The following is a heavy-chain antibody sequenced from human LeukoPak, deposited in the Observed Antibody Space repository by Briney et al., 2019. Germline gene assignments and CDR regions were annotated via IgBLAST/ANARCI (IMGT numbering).Heavy chain of an antibody. Sequence: PGGSLRLSCAASGFTVSSNYMSWVRQAPGKGLEWVGRIKSKTDGGTTDYAAPVKGRFTISRDDSKNTLYLQMNSLKTEDTAVYYCTTDPATTYYYYYYMDVWGKGTTVTISS. V-gene: IGHV3-15*01. CDR3: TTDPATTYYYYYYMDV. D-gene: IGHD5-12*01. CDR2: IKSKTDGGTT. J-gene: IGHJ6*03. CDR1: GFTVSSNY.